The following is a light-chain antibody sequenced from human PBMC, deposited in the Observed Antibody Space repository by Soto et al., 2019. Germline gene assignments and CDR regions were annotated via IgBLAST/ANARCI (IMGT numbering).Light chain of an antibody. Sequence: EIVLTQAPGTLSLSPGERATLSCRASQSVGSNYLAWYQQKPGQAPRLLIYVASSRATGIPDRFSGSGSGTDFTLTISRLVPEDFAVYYCQQYGSSPFTFGQGTKVEIK. CDR2: VAS. CDR3: QQYGSSPFT. CDR1: QSVGSNY. J-gene: IGKJ2*01. V-gene: IGKV3-20*01.